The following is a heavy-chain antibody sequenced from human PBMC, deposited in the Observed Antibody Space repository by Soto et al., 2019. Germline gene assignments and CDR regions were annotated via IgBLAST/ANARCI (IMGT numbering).Heavy chain of an antibody. Sequence: SETLSLTCTVSGDSINSNDDYWCWIRQPPGKGLEWIGTTRYAGSTYSNPSLRSRVAISADTSSTQFSLRLNSVTAADTAVYYCARQIGFGRWYFDLWGRGTLVTVSS. J-gene: IGHJ2*01. V-gene: IGHV4-39*01. CDR2: TRYAGST. CDR3: ARQIGFGRWYFDL. D-gene: IGHD3-10*01. CDR1: GDSINSNDDY.